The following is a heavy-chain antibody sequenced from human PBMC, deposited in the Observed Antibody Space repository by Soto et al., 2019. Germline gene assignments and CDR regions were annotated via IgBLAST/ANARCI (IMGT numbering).Heavy chain of an antibody. D-gene: IGHD6-6*01. CDR1: EFTFTSFW. CDR3: AKFSATSVYDISSAPDY. CDR2: VDQDGSVK. Sequence: GGSLRLSCAASEFTFTSFWMAWVRQAPGKGLEWVAIVDQDGSVKHYVDSVQGRFIISRDDGKKSVYLQMTSLRAEDAAVYYCAKFSATSVYDISSAPDYWGQGTLVTVSS. V-gene: IGHV3-7*03. J-gene: IGHJ4*02.